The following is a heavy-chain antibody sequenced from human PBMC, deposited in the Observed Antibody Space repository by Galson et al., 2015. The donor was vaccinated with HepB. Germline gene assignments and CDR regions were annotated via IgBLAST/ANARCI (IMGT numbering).Heavy chain of an antibody. CDR2: IWYDGSNK. CDR3: AKGNPGSGNWFDP. CDR1: GFTFRSSG. Sequence: SLRLSCAASGFTFRSSGMHWVRQAPGKGLEWVAVIWYDGSNKYYADSVKGRFTISRDNSKNTLYLQMNSLRAEDTAVYYCAKGNPGSGNWFDPWGQGTLVTVSS. J-gene: IGHJ5*02. D-gene: IGHD3-10*01. V-gene: IGHV3-33*06.